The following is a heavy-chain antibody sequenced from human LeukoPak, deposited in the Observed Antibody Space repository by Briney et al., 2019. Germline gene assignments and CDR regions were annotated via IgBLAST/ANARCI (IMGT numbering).Heavy chain of an antibody. Sequence: SETLSLTCSVSGGSMNSYYWSWIRQSPGKGLEWIGYIYYSGSTNYNPSLKSRVTISVDTSKNQFSLKLSSVTAADTAVYYCATPSLGYCSSTSCYDWYFDLWGRGTLVTVSS. CDR2: IYYSGST. V-gene: IGHV4-59*01. D-gene: IGHD2-2*01. CDR1: GGSMNSYY. J-gene: IGHJ2*01. CDR3: ATPSLGYCSSTSCYDWYFDL.